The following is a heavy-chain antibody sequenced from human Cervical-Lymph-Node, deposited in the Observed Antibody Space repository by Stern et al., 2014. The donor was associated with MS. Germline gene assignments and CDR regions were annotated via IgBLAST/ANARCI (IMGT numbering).Heavy chain of an antibody. CDR3: AREVGSLSMDV. CDR1: GDTFTTYA. J-gene: IGHJ6*02. D-gene: IGHD3-16*01. Sequence: VQLVESGAEVKKPGSSVKVSCKASGDTFTTYAISWVRQAPGQGLEWMGGITPIFGMADYAEKFQGRVTITADRSTSTAYMELRSLRFEDTAVYYCAREVGSLSMDVWGQGTTVTVSS. CDR2: ITPIFGMA. V-gene: IGHV1-69*17.